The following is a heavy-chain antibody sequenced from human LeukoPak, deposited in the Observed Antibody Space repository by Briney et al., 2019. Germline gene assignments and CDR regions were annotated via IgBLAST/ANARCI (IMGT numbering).Heavy chain of an antibody. CDR1: GSTFSSYA. CDR2: ISGSGGST. Sequence: GGSLRLSCAASGSTFSSYAMSWVRQAPGKGLEWVSAISGSGGSTYYADSVKGRFTISRDNSKNTLYLQMNSLRAEDTAVYYCAKDLGYGDYVVYDYWGQGTLVTVSS. CDR3: AKDLGYGDYVVYDY. J-gene: IGHJ4*02. D-gene: IGHD4-17*01. V-gene: IGHV3-23*01.